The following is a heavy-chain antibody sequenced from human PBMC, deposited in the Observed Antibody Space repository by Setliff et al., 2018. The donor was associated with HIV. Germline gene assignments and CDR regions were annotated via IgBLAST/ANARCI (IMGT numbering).Heavy chain of an antibody. J-gene: IGHJ4*02. V-gene: IGHV4-39*01. CDR3: ARHPLSMNLWFGEPYFDY. Sequence: SETLSLTCTVSGGSFRSSRYHWGWFRQPAGKSLEWIAIFFKTGRTDYNPSLKSRVTISIDTSRNQLSLTLSSVTAADTAVYYCARHPLSMNLWFGEPYFDYWGQGTLVTVSS. CDR1: GGSFRSSRYH. CDR2: FFKTGRT. D-gene: IGHD3-10*01.